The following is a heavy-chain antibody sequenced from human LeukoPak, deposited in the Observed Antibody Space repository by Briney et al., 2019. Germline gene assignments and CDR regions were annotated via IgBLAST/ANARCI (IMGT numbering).Heavy chain of an antibody. D-gene: IGHD2-15*01. V-gene: IGHV3-30*03. CDR3: ARGYCSGGSCYSGDAFDI. Sequence: GGSLRLSCAASGFTFSSYGTHWVRQAPGKGLEWVAVISYDGSNKYYADSVKGRFTISRDNSKNTLYLQMNSLRAEDTAVYYCARGYCSGGSCYSGDAFDIWGQGTMVTVSS. CDR2: ISYDGSNK. J-gene: IGHJ3*02. CDR1: GFTFSSYG.